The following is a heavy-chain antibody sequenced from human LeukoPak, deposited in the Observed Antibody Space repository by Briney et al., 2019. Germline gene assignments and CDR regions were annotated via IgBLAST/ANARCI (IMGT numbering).Heavy chain of an antibody. J-gene: IGHJ4*02. CDR2: INHSGST. V-gene: IGHV4-34*01. CDR1: GGSFSGYY. D-gene: IGHD3-10*01. Sequence: SETLSLTCAVYGGSFSGYYWSWIRQPPGKGLEWIGEINHSGSTNYNPSLKSRVTISVDTSKNQFPLKLSSVTAADTAVYYCARRYGSGSYHPYYFDYWGQGTLVTVSS. CDR3: ARRYGSGSYHPYYFDY.